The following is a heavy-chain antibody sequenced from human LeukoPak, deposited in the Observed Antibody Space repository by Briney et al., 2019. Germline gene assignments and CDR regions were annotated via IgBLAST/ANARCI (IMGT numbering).Heavy chain of an antibody. V-gene: IGHV1-2*06. J-gene: IGHJ4*02. Sequence: GASVQVSCRASGYTFTGYYMFWLRQAPGQGLELMGRINPNSGGTNYVQKFQGRVTMTRDTSITTAYMELSSQRSDDTAVYYCARDLPSPTISVAADYCGQGTLVTVSS. CDR2: INPNSGGT. D-gene: IGHD6-19*01. CDR1: GYTFTGYY. CDR3: ARDLPSPTISVAADY.